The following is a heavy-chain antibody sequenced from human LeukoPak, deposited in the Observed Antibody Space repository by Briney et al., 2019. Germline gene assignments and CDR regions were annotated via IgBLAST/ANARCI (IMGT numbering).Heavy chain of an antibody. J-gene: IGHJ4*02. V-gene: IGHV4-59*12. CDR2: IYYSDST. CDR3: ARGSEWLLCLGYFDC. Sequence: SETLSLTCTVSVDSISTYYWTWIRQPPGKGLEWIGYIYYSDSTTYNPSLKSRASMSVDASKNQFSLKLSSVTAADTAVYDCARGSEWLLCLGYFDCWGQGTLVTVSS. CDR1: VDSISTYY. D-gene: IGHD3-3*01.